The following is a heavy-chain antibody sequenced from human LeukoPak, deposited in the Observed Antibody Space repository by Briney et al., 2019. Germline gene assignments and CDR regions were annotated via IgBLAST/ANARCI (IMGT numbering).Heavy chain of an antibody. D-gene: IGHD2-15*01. CDR1: GGSISSYF. V-gene: IGHV4-59*01. CDR3: ARERGYCSGGSCYKKRYYFDY. CDR2: IYYSGTT. J-gene: IGHJ4*02. Sequence: TSETLSLTCTVSGGSISSYFWSWIRQPPGKGLEWIGYIYYSGTTNYSPSLKSRVTISADTSKNQFSLKLSSVTAADTAVYYCARERGYCSGGSCYKKRYYFDYWGQGTLVTVSS.